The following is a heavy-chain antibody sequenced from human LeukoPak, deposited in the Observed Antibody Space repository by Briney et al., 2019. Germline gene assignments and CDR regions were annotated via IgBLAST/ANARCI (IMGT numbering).Heavy chain of an antibody. J-gene: IGHJ4*02. CDR3: ARVRLGELSLLDY. CDR1: GYTFTSYD. V-gene: IGHV1-8*01. CDR2: MNPNSGNT. Sequence: ASVKVSCKASGYTFTSYDINWVRQATGQGLEWMGWMNPNSGNTGYAQKFQGRVTMTRNASISTAYMELSSLRSEDTAVYYCARVRLGELSLLDYWGQGTLVTVSS. D-gene: IGHD3-16*02.